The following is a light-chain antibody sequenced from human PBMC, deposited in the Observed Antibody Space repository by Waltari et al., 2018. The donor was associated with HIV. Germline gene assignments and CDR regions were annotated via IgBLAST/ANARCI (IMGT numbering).Light chain of an antibody. Sequence: DIQMTQSPSSLSASVGDRVTITCQASQDISNYLNWYQQKPGKAPKLLLYDASNLETGVPSRFSGSGSGTDFTFTISSLQPEDIATYYCQQYDNLPLTFGGGTKAEIK. CDR2: DAS. CDR1: QDISNY. CDR3: QQYDNLPLT. V-gene: IGKV1-33*01. J-gene: IGKJ4*01.